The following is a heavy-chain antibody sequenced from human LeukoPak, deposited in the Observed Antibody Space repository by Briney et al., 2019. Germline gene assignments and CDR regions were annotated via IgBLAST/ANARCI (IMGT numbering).Heavy chain of an antibody. CDR1: GFTFSSYG. D-gene: IGHD3-3*01. V-gene: IGHV3-30*18. J-gene: IGHJ4*02. Sequence: PGGSLRVSCAASGFTFSSYGMHWVRQAPGNGLEWVAVISYDGSNKYYADSVKGRFTISRDNSKNTLYLQMNSLRAEDTAVYYCAKKAKKIRFLEWSTDYWGQGTLVTVSS. CDR2: ISYDGSNK. CDR3: AKKAKKIRFLEWSTDY.